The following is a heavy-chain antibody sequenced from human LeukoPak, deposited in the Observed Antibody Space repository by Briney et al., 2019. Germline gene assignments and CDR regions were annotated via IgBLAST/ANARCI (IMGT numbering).Heavy chain of an antibody. CDR2: IRYDGSNK. CDR3: ANPPLRGYSSSWYNF. V-gene: IGHV3-30*02. J-gene: IGHJ4*02. CDR1: GFTFSSYG. D-gene: IGHD6-13*01. Sequence: PGESLKISCAASGFTFSSYGMHWVRQAPGKGLEWVAFIRYDGSNKYYADSVKGRFTISRDNSKNTLYLQMNSLRAEDTAVYYCANPPLRGYSSSWYNFWGQGTLVTVSS.